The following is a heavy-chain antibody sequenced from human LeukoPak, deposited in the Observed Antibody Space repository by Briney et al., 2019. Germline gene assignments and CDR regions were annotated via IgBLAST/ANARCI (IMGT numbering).Heavy chain of an antibody. V-gene: IGHV3-7*04. CDR1: GFTFSSYW. J-gene: IGHJ4*02. Sequence: GGSLRLSCAASGFTFSSYWMGWVRQAPGKGLEWVANIKEDGSEMYYVDSVKGRLTISRDNVKNLLYLQMNSLRAEDTAVYYCARVQRGIAVALDYWGQGTLATVSS. D-gene: IGHD6-19*01. CDR2: IKEDGSEM. CDR3: ARVQRGIAVALDY.